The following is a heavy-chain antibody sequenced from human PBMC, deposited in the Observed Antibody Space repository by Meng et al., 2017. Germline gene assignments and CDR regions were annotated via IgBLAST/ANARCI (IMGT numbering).Heavy chain of an antibody. Sequence: EVQLLEPWGGLGRPGAALKLPCAASGYPFSGSSVTGVLQASGKGLEWVGRIRSKANSYATAYAASVKGRFTITRVDSKNTAYLQMNSLKTEYTAVYYCTSHGVGGATPPFDYWGQGTLVTVSS. CDR2: IRSKANSYAT. D-gene: IGHD3-16*01. V-gene: IGHV3-73*01. J-gene: IGHJ4*02. CDR1: GYPFSGSS. CDR3: TSHGVGGATPPFDY.